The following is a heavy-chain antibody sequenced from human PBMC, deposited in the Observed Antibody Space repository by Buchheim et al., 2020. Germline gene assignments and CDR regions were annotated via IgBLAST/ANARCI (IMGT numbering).Heavy chain of an antibody. J-gene: IGHJ4*02. CDR1: GGSFSGYY. CDR2: IYYSGST. D-gene: IGHD6-6*01. Sequence: QVQLQQWGAGLLKPSETLSLTCAVYGGSFSGYYWSWIRHPPGKGLEWIGYIYYSGSTYYNPSLKSRVTISVDTSKNQFSLKLSSVTAADTAVYYCARDKSMSLDYWGQGTL. CDR3: ARDKSMSLDY. V-gene: IGHV4-34*01.